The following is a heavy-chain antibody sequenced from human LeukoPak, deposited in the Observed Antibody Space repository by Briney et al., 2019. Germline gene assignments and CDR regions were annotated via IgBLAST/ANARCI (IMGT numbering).Heavy chain of an antibody. CDR1: GGSISTIGYS. D-gene: IGHD3-22*01. V-gene: IGHV4-30-2*01. Sequence: SETLSLTCDVSGGSISTIGYSWTWIRQPPGKGLEWIGYIYQSGSSSYNPSLQSRVTISIDRSKNQLSLKLSSVTAADTAVYYCARDSYYDNSGEGAFDIWGQGTMVTVSA. CDR2: IYQSGSS. CDR3: ARDSYYDNSGEGAFDI. J-gene: IGHJ3*02.